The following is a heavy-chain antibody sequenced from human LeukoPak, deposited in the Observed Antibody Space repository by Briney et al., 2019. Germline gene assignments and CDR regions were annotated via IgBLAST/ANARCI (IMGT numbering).Heavy chain of an antibody. CDR2: IWYDGSNK. Sequence: GRSLRLSCAASGFTFSSYGMHWVRQAPGKGLEWVAVIWYDGSNKYYADSVKGRFTISRDNSKNTLYLQMNSLRAEDTAVYYCATVGYSSGWYPDYWGQGTLVTVSS. J-gene: IGHJ4*02. CDR1: GFTFSSYG. CDR3: ATVGYSSGWYPDY. V-gene: IGHV3-33*01. D-gene: IGHD6-19*01.